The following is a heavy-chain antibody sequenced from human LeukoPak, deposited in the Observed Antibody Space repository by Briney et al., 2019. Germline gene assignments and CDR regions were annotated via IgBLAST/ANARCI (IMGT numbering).Heavy chain of an antibody. V-gene: IGHV3-30-3*01. CDR3: EAVGATHHDAFDI. CDR1: GFTFSSYA. Sequence: PGGSLRLSCAASGFTFSSYAMHWVRQAPGKGLEWVAVISYDGSNKYYADSVKGRFTISRDNSKNMLYLQTNSLRAEDTAVYYCEAVGATHHDAFDIWGQGTMVTVSS. CDR2: ISYDGSNK. J-gene: IGHJ3*02. D-gene: IGHD1-26*01.